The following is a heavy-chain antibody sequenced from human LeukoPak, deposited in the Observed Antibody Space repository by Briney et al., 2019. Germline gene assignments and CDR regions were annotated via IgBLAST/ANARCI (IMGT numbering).Heavy chain of an antibody. D-gene: IGHD2-2*01. J-gene: IGHJ4*02. CDR1: GGSISSYY. CDR3: ARTQKYQLPPDY. Sequence: KPSETLSLTCTVSGGSISSYYWSWIRQPPGKGLEWIGYIYYSGSTNYNPSLKSRVTISVDTSKNRFSLKLSSVTAADTAVYYCARTQKYQLPPDYWGQGTLVTVSS. CDR2: IYYSGST. V-gene: IGHV4-59*01.